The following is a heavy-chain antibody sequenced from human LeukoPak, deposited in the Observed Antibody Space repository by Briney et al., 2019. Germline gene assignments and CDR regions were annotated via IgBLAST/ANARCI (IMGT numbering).Heavy chain of an antibody. V-gene: IGHV4-4*07. CDR3: ARTPQGDNYFDY. CDR2: IYSSGKT. D-gene: IGHD3-9*01. CDR1: GGSINNYY. Sequence: SETLSLACTVSGGSINNYYWTWIRQPAGKGLEWIGRIYSSGKTNYNPSLKSRVTMSVDTSNNQLSLMMTSVTAADTAVFYCARTPQGDNYFDYWGQGHLVTVSS. J-gene: IGHJ4*02.